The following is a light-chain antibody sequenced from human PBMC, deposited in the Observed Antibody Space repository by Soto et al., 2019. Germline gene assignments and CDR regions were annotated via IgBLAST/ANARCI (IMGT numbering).Light chain of an antibody. Sequence: EIVLTQSPGTLSLSPGELATLSCRASQSLTSSYLAWYQQRPGQAPRLLIFGASSRATGIPDRFSGSGSGTDFTHTISRLEPEDFAVYYCQQYATSPPSYTFGQGTKLEIK. CDR1: QSLTSSY. V-gene: IGKV3-20*01. CDR2: GAS. J-gene: IGKJ2*01. CDR3: QQYATSPPSYT.